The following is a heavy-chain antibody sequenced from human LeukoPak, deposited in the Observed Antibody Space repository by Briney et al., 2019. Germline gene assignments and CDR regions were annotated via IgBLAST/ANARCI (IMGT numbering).Heavy chain of an antibody. Sequence: ASVKVSCKASGYTFTGYYMHWVRQAPGQGLEWMGWINPNSGGTNYAQKFQGGVTMTRDTSISTAYMELSRLRSDDTAVYYCARDLRRGGRQLLPHYWGQGTLVTVSS. CDR2: INPNSGGT. CDR1: GYTFTGYY. J-gene: IGHJ4*02. D-gene: IGHD2-2*01. V-gene: IGHV1-2*02. CDR3: ARDLRRGGRQLLPHY.